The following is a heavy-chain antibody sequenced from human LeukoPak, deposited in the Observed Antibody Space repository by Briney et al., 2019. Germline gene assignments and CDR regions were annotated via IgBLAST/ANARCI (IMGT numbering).Heavy chain of an antibody. CDR3: ARDAQRGFDYSNSLEY. V-gene: IGHV3-33*01. CDR2: IWSDGSNR. J-gene: IGHJ4*01. D-gene: IGHD4-11*01. Sequence: GGSLRLSCAASGFIFSHYGMYWVRQAPGKGLEWVAVIWSDGSNRFYAGSVKGRFTISRDNSQNTVFLQMNSLRVEGTAMYYCARDAQRGFDYSNSLEYWGHGTLVTVSS. CDR1: GFIFSHYG.